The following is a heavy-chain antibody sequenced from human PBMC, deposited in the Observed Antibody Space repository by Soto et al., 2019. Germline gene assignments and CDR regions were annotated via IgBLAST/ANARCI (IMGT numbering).Heavy chain of an antibody. Sequence: GGSLRLSCAAYGFTFSSYAMSWVRQAPGKGLEWVSAISGSGGSTYYADSVKGRFTISRDNSKNTLYLQMNSLRAEDTAVYYCAKDLGRITIFGVVEYYGMDVWGQGTTVTVSS. CDR2: ISGSGGST. J-gene: IGHJ6*02. D-gene: IGHD3-3*01. CDR1: GFTFSSYA. CDR3: AKDLGRITIFGVVEYYGMDV. V-gene: IGHV3-23*01.